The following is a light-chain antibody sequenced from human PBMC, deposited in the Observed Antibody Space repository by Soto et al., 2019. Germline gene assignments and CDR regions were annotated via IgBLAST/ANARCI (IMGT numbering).Light chain of an antibody. J-gene: IGKJ5*01. Sequence: EIVLTPSPGTLSFSPVEIATLSCMASQSVSSSYLAWYQQKPGQAPRLLIYGASSRATGIPARFSGSGSGTDFTLTISSLEPEDFAVYYCQQRSNWPPITCGQGTRLEIK. CDR3: QQRSNWPPIT. CDR1: QSVSSSY. V-gene: IGKV3D-20*02. CDR2: GAS.